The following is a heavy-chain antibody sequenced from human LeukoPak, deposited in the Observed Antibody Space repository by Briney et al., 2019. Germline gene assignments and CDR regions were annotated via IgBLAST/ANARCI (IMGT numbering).Heavy chain of an antibody. CDR3: ARAGGLWFGESIDY. CDR2: IRYDGNDK. J-gene: IGHJ4*02. D-gene: IGHD3-10*01. V-gene: IGHV3-30*02. Sequence: PGGSLRLSCAVSGFTFSYYGMHWVRQAPGKGLEWVAFIRYDGNDKFYAESVKGRFTISRDNAKNSLYLQMNSLRAEDTAVYYCARAGGLWFGESIDYWGQGTLVTVSS. CDR1: GFTFSYYG.